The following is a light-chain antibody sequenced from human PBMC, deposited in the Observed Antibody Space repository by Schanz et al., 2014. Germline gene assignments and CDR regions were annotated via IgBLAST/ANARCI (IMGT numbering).Light chain of an antibody. J-gene: IGLJ3*02. CDR2: DVS. CDR3: SSCTSSSTLV. Sequence: QSALTQPASVSGSPGQSITISCTGTSSDVGGYNYVSWYQQHPGKAPKLMIYDVSNRPSGVSYRFSGSKSGNTASLTISGLQPQDEADYYCSSCTSSSTLVFGGGTKLTVL. CDR1: SSDVGGYNY. V-gene: IGLV2-14*01.